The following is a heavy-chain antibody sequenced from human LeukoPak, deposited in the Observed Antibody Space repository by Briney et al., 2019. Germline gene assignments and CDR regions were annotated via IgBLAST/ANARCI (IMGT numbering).Heavy chain of an antibody. CDR3: AKDALYSSSSSPLWY. Sequence: PGGSLRLSCAASGFTFSYYWMSWVRQAPGKGLEWVSAISGSGGSTYYADSVKGRFTISRDNSKNTLYLQMNSLRAEDTAVYYCAKDALYSSSSSPLWYWGQGTLVTVSS. J-gene: IGHJ4*02. CDR2: ISGSGGST. CDR1: GFTFSYYW. V-gene: IGHV3-23*01. D-gene: IGHD6-6*01.